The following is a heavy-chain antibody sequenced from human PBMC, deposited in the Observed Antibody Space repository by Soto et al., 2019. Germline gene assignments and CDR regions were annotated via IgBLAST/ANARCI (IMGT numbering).Heavy chain of an antibody. CDR3: ASAAPTFPDILTGYYGFDY. J-gene: IGHJ4*02. CDR2: IKQDGSEK. CDR1: GFTFSSYW. D-gene: IGHD3-9*01. V-gene: IGHV3-7*05. Sequence: GGSLRLSCAASGFTFSSYWMSWVRQAPGKGLEWVANIKQDGSEKYYVDSVKGRFTISRDNAKNSLYLQMNSLRAEDTAVYYCASAAPTFPDILTGYYGFDYWGQGTLVTVSS.